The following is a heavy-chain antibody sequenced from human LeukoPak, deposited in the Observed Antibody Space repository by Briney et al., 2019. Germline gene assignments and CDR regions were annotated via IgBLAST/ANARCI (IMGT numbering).Heavy chain of an antibody. J-gene: IGHJ6*03. Sequence: GGSLRLSCAASGFTFSGSALHWVRQASGKGLEWVGRIRSTANGYATAYAASVKGRFTISRDDSKNTAYLQMDSLKTEDTAVYYCAREGSAWDPYHYYYMDVWGKGTTVTISS. V-gene: IGHV3-73*01. D-gene: IGHD6-19*01. CDR2: IRSTANGYAT. CDR3: AREGSAWDPYHYYYMDV. CDR1: GFTFSGSA.